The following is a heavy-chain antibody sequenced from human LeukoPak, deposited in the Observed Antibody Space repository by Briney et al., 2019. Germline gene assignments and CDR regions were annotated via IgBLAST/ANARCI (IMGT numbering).Heavy chain of an antibody. D-gene: IGHD6-19*01. V-gene: IGHV3-13*01. J-gene: IGHJ4*02. CDR3: ATTSAGSGWHTFDN. CDR1: GFTFSTYA. CDR2: IGTGGET. Sequence: GGSLRLSCAASGFTFSTYAMHWVRQPTGKGLEWVSSIGTGGETYNGGSAKGRFTISREVAENSLYLQMNSLRAGDTAVYFCATTSAGSGWHTFDNWGQGTLVTVSS.